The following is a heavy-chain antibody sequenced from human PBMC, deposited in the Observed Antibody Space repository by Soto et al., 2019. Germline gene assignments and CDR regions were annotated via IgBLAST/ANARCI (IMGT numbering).Heavy chain of an antibody. Sequence: PGESLKISCKGSGYSFTSYWIGWVRQMPGKGLEWMGIIYPGDSDTRYSPSFQGQVTISADKSISTAYLQWSSLKASDTAMYYCARSSYYMNYYYGMDVWGQGTTVTVSS. CDR1: GYSFTSYW. V-gene: IGHV5-51*01. D-gene: IGHD3-3*01. J-gene: IGHJ6*02. CDR2: IYPGDSDT. CDR3: ARSSYYMNYYYGMDV.